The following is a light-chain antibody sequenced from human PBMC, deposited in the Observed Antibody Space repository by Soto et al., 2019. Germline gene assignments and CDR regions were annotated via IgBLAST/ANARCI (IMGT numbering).Light chain of an antibody. CDR1: QSIRYW. J-gene: IGKJ2*01. CDR2: KAT. CDR3: RHYNTYSPPYT. Sequence: DIQMTQSPSTLSASVGDRVTITCRASQSIRYWLAGYQQKPGKAPNLLIYKATSLESGVPSRFSGSGSGTELTLTITSLQPDDFATYYCRHYNTYSPPYTFGQGTRLEI. V-gene: IGKV1-5*03.